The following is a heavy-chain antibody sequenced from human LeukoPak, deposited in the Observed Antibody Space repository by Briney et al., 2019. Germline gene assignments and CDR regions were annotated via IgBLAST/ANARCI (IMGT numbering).Heavy chain of an antibody. V-gene: IGHV1-18*01. D-gene: IGHD3-16*02. Sequence: ASVNVSCKASGYTFTSYGISWVRQAPGQGLEWMGRISAYNGNTNYAQKLQGRVTMTTDTSTSTAYMELRSLRSDDTAVYYCARDIGYYDYVWGSYRYRKNAFDIWGQGTMVTVSS. CDR2: ISAYNGNT. J-gene: IGHJ3*02. CDR3: ARDIGYYDYVWGSYRYRKNAFDI. CDR1: GYTFTSYG.